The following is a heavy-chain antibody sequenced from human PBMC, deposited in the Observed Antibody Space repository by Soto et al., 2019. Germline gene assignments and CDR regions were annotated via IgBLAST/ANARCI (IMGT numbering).Heavy chain of an antibody. CDR2: IWYDGSNK. J-gene: IGHJ6*02. Sequence: QVQLVESGGGVVQPGGSLRLSCTTSGFTFNTYGMYWVRQAPGKGVEWVAIIWYDGSNKYYGDSVKGRFTISRDNSKNTLYLQMNSLRAEDTALYYCARGDCTGAYCYSWPFNYGVDVWGQGTTVTVSS. D-gene: IGHD2-15*01. CDR3: ARGDCTGAYCYSWPFNYGVDV. CDR1: GFTFNTYG. V-gene: IGHV3-33*08.